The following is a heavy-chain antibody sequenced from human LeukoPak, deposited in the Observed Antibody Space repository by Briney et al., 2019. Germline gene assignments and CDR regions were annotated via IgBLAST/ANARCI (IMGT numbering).Heavy chain of an antibody. CDR3: EKRLKRNYYYHYAMDV. V-gene: IGHV3-23*01. Sequence: GGSLRLSCAVSGFTFKTHAMSWVRQAPGKGLEWVSRIDDSGVIRSYADSVKGRFTISRDNSKMTLTLQMNSLRAEDTAVYYCEKRLKRNYYYHYAMDVWGQGTTVTVSS. CDR1: GFTFKTHA. CDR2: IDDSGVIR. J-gene: IGHJ6*02. D-gene: IGHD3-22*01.